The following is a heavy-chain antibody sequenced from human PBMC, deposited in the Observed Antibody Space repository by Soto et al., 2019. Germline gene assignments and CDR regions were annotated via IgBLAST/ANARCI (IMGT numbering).Heavy chain of an antibody. Sequence: ETLSLTCAVYGGSFSGYYWRWIRQPPGKGLEWIGEINHSGSTNYNPSLKSRVTISVDTSKNQFSLKLSSVTAADTAVYYCAREYGSGSYYGFDPWGQGTLVTVSS. D-gene: IGHD3-10*01. CDR1: GGSFSGYY. V-gene: IGHV4-34*01. CDR3: AREYGSGSYYGFDP. J-gene: IGHJ5*02. CDR2: INHSGST.